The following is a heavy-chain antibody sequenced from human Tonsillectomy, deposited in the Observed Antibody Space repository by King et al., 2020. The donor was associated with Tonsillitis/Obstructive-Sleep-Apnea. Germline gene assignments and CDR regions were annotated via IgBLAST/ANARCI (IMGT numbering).Heavy chain of an antibody. CDR2: ISWNSGRI. CDR3: AKDIYGGLGSSGWGSGPGD. V-gene: IGHV3-9*01. J-gene: IGHJ4*02. CDR1: GFTFDDFA. Sequence: QLVQSGGGLVQPGRSLRLSCAASGFTFDDFAMHWVRQAPGKGLEWVSGISWNSGRIGYADSVKGRFTISRDNAKNSLYLRMNSLRAEDTALYFCAKDIYGGLGSSGWGSGPGDWGQGTLVTVSS. D-gene: IGHD6-19*01.